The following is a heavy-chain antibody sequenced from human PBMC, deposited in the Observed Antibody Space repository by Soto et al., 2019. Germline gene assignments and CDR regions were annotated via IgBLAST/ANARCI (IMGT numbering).Heavy chain of an antibody. CDR2: INHRGST. CDR1: GGSFSGYY. D-gene: IGHD3-22*01. CDR3: ARFGTSAYYYDSSGYYPADGVRMDV. V-gene: IGHV4-34*01. Sequence: SETLSLTCAVYGGSFSGYYWSWIRQPPGKGLEWIGEINHRGSTNYNPSLKSRVTISVDTSKNQFSLKLSSVTAADTAVYYCARFGTSAYYYDSSGYYPADGVRMDVWGQGTTVTGSS. J-gene: IGHJ6*02.